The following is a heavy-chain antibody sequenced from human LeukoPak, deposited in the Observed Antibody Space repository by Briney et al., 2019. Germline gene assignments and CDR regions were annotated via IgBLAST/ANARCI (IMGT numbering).Heavy chain of an antibody. CDR2: IYPGDSDT. J-gene: IGHJ3*02. CDR3: ARLDPLGFCSSTSCFAFDI. CDR1: GYSFTSYW. V-gene: IGHV5-51*01. Sequence: GESLKISCKGSGYSFTSYWIGWVRQMPGKGLEWLGIIYPGDSDTRYSPSFQGQVTISADKSIRTAYLQWSSLKASDTAMYYCARLDPLGFCSSTSCFAFDIWGQGTMVTVSS. D-gene: IGHD2-2*01.